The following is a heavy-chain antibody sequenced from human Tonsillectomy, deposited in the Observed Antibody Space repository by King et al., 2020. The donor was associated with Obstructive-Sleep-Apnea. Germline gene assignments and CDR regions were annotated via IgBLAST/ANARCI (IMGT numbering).Heavy chain of an antibody. Sequence: VQLVESGGGVVQPGRSLRLSCAASGFTFSSYAMHWVRQAPGKGLEWVAVISYDGSNKYYADSVKGRFTISRDNSKNTLYLQMNSLRAEETAVYYCASNYGDYSLDYYYGMDVWGQGTTVTVSS. J-gene: IGHJ6*02. D-gene: IGHD4-17*01. V-gene: IGHV3-30-3*01. CDR2: ISYDGSNK. CDR3: ASNYGDYSLDYYYGMDV. CDR1: GFTFSSYA.